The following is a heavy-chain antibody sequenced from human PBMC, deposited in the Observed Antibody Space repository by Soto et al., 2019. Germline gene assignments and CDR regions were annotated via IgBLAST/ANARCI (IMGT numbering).Heavy chain of an antibody. J-gene: IGHJ4*02. Sequence: PSETLSLTCTVAGGSISRGYYWSWIRQPPGKGLEWIGEINHSGSTNYNPSLKSRVTISVDTSKNQFSLKLSSVTAADTAVYSCAVPRYCSGSYYMVLDYWGQGTLVTVSS. CDR2: INHSGST. CDR3: AVPRYCSGSYYMVLDY. CDR1: GGSISRGYY. D-gene: IGHD3-10*01. V-gene: IGHV4-34*01.